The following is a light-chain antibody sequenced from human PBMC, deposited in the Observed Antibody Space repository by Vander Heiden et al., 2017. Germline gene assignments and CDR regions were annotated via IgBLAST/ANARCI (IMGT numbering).Light chain of an antibody. CDR3: QQSYSTPRT. J-gene: IGKJ1*01. V-gene: IGKV1-39*01. CDR1: ESISSY. CDR2: AAS. Sequence: DIHMTQSPSSLSASVGDRVTITCRASESISSYLNWYQQKPGKAPKLLIYAASSLQSGVPSRFSGSGSGTDFTLTISRLQPEDFATYYCQQSYSTPRTFGQGTKVEIK.